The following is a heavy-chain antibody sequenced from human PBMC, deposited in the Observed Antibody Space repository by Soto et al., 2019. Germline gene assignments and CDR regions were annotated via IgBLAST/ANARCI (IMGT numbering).Heavy chain of an antibody. D-gene: IGHD2-21*02. V-gene: IGHV4-59*01. CDR2: MYNTGST. Sequence: SETLSLTCTVSGGSISGYYWSWIRQPTGKGLEWIGYMYNTGSTVYNPSFKSRVTISVDTSKNQFSLKLNSVTAADTAVYYCARDLWGYCGTDCYPLDVWGQGTTLTVSS. CDR1: GGSISGYY. J-gene: IGHJ6*02. CDR3: ARDLWGYCGTDCYPLDV.